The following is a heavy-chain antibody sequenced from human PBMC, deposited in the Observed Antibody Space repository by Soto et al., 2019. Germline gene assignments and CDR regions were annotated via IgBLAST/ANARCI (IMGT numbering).Heavy chain of an antibody. D-gene: IGHD1-26*01. J-gene: IGHJ3*02. Sequence: VQLVASGGGVVQPGRSLRLSCAASGFTFRNYPMHWVLQAPGKRLEWVTSISYDGSKKNYADSVRGRFTISRDNSKNRLELQMNSLRAEDTALYYCAKLLGGSYAFEIWGRGTMVTVSS. CDR3: AKLLGGSYAFEI. CDR2: ISYDGSKK. V-gene: IGHV3-30-3*02. CDR1: GFTFRNYP.